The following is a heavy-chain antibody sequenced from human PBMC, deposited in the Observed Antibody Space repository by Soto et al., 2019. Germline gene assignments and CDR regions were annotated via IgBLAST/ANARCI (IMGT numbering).Heavy chain of an antibody. D-gene: IGHD4-17*01. CDR2: MNPNSGNT. Sequence: ALVKVSCKASGYTFTSYDINWVRQATGKGLEWMGWMNPNSGNTGYAQKFQGRVTMTRNTSISTAYMELSSLRSEDTAVYYCARWGDYGDYGYYYYMDVWGKGTTVTVS. J-gene: IGHJ6*03. V-gene: IGHV1-8*01. CDR3: ARWGDYGDYGYYYYMDV. CDR1: GYTFTSYD.